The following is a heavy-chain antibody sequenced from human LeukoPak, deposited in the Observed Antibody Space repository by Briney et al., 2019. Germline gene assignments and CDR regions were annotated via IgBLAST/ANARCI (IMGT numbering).Heavy chain of an antibody. D-gene: IGHD3-3*01. CDR3: AREAYDFWSGYYYYYYYGMDV. Sequence: LRLSCAASGFTFSSYAMHWVRQAPGKGLEWVAVISYDGSNKYYADSVKGRFTISRDNSKNTLYLQMNSLRAEDTAVYYCAREAYDFWSGYYYYYYYGMDVWGQGTTVTVSS. V-gene: IGHV3-30-3*01. CDR1: GFTFSSYA. J-gene: IGHJ6*02. CDR2: ISYDGSNK.